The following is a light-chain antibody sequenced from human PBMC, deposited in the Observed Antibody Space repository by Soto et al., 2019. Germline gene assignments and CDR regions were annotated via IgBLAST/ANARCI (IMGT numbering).Light chain of an antibody. CDR1: SSDVGGSDY. CDR2: DVT. J-gene: IGLJ2*01. CDR3: CSSTTSSTLLV. Sequence: QSALTQPASVSGSPGQSITISCTGTSSDVGGSDYVSWYQQHPGKAPTLIIYDVTSRPSGVSYRFSGSKSGNTASLTISELQVEDEGDYYCCSSTTSSTLLVFGGGTKLTVL. V-gene: IGLV2-14*03.